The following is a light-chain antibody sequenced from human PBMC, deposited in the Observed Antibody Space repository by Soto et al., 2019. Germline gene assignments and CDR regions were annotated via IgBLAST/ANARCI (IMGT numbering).Light chain of an antibody. CDR1: QSVSSY. J-gene: IGKJ1*01. CDR3: HQRSTWPWT. CDR2: GAS. V-gene: IGKV3-11*01. Sequence: EIVLTQSPGTLSLSPGERATLSCRASQSVSSYLAWYQQKPGQAPRLLIYGASNRATGIPARFSGSGSGTDFTLTISSLEPEYFAVYYCHQRSTWPWTFGQGTKVDIK.